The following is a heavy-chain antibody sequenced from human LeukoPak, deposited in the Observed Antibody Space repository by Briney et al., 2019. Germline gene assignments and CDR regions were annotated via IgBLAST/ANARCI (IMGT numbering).Heavy chain of an antibody. CDR2: ISSSGSTI. D-gene: IGHD5-12*01. Sequence: PGGSLRLSCAASGFTFSDYYMSWIRQAPGKGLEWVSYISSSGSTIYYADSVKGRFTISRDNAKNSLYLQMNSLRAEDTAVYYCAMVASPNNWFDPWGQGTLVTVSS. CDR3: AMVASPNNWFDP. CDR1: GFTFSDYY. J-gene: IGHJ5*02. V-gene: IGHV3-11*01.